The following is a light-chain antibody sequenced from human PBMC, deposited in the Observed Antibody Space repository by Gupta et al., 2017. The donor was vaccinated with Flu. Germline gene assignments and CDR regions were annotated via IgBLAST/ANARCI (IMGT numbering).Light chain of an antibody. CDR3: LPPASTPLLT. CDR2: RAS. CDR1: QSISNY. V-gene: IGKV1-39*01. J-gene: IGKJ3*01. Sequence: SSLSASVGDRVTITCRASQSISNYLNWYQKKPFFSPPLLVSRASSLPSGVPSRFSGSGSGTDFTLTISSLQPEDCATYFSLPPASTPLLTFGPGTKVDIK.